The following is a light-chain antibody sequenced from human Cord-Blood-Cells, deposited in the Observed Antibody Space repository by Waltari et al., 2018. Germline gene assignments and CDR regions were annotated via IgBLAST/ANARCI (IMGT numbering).Light chain of an antibody. V-gene: IGLV2-14*01. CDR3: SSYTSSSTWV. CDR1: SSDAGGYNY. Sequence: QSALTQPASVSGSPGQSITISCTGTSSDAGGYNYVSWYQQHPGKAPKLMIYEVSNRPSGVSNRFSGSKSGNTASLTSSGLQAEDEADYYCSSYTSSSTWVFGGGTKLTVL. J-gene: IGLJ3*02. CDR2: EVS.